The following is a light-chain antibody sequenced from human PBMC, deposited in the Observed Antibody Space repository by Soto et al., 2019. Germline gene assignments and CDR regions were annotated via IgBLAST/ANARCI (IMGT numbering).Light chain of an antibody. V-gene: IGLV1-44*01. CDR3: AAWDDNLRGYWV. J-gene: IGLJ2*01. CDR2: AND. Sequence: QSVLTQPPSASGTPGQRVTISCSGSSSSIGSNTVNWYQHLPGTAPKLLIYANDQRPSGVPDRFSGSKSGTSASLAISRLQSEDEADYFCAAWDDNLRGYWVFGGGTKLTVL. CDR1: SSSIGSNT.